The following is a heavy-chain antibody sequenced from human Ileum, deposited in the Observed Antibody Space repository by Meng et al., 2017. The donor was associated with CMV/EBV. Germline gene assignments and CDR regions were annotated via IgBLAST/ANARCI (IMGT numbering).Heavy chain of an antibody. J-gene: IGHJ4*02. CDR1: GYTFTSYD. D-gene: IGHD5-24*01. Sequence: ASGYTFTSYDINWVRQATGQGLEWMGWMNPNSGNTGYAQKFQGRVTITRNTSISTAYMELSSLRSEDTAVYYCARVTRRDGCNPLGYWGQGTLVTVSS. CDR3: ARVTRRDGCNPLGY. CDR2: MNPNSGNT. V-gene: IGHV1-8*03.